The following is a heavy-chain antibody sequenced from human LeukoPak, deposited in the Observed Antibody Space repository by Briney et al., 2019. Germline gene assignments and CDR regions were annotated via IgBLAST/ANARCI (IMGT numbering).Heavy chain of an antibody. J-gene: IGHJ3*01. CDR3: AKVMALHRGSPPMYTFNV. CDR2: INPNIGGT. V-gene: IGHV1-2*02. D-gene: IGHD3-10*01. CDR1: GGTFSSYA. Sequence: GASVKVSCKASGGTFSSYAISWVRQAPGQGLEWMAWINPNIGGTNYAQEFQGRVTLTRDTSITTAYMELSRLRSDDTAVYYCAKVMALHRGSPPMYTFNVWGQGTMVTVSS.